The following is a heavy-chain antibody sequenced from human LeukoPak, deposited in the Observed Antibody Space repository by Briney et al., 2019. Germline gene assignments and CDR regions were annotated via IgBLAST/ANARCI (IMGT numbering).Heavy chain of an antibody. CDR3: ARGRHYYDSSGYWSSDAFDI. V-gene: IGHV4-59*08. CDR1: GGSISSYY. CDR2: ISDIGSI. Sequence: PSETLSLTCTVSGGSISSYYWSWIRQPPGKGLEWIAYISDIGSINYNPSLKSRVTISLDTSKNQFSLKLSSVTAADTAVYYCARGRHYYDSSGYWSSDAFDIWGQGTMVTVSS. J-gene: IGHJ3*02. D-gene: IGHD3-22*01.